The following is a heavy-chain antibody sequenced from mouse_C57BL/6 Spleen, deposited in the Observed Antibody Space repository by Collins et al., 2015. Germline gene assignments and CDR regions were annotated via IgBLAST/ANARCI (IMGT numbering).Heavy chain of an antibody. Sequence: QIQLVQSGPELKKPGETVKISCKASGYTFTNYGMNWVKQAPGKGLKWMGWINTYTGEPTYADDFKGRFAFSLETSASTAYLQINNLKNEDMATYFCARWAYGYDGSYWYFDVWGAGTTVTVSS. CDR1: GYTFTNYG. CDR3: ARWAYGYDGSYWYFDV. V-gene: IGHV9-1*02. J-gene: IGHJ1*01. D-gene: IGHD2-2*01. CDR2: INTYTGEP.